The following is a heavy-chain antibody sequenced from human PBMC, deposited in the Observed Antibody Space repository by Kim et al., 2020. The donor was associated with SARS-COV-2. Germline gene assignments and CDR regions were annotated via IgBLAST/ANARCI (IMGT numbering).Heavy chain of an antibody. CDR1: GGSFSGYY. CDR2: INHSGST. D-gene: IGHD5-12*01. V-gene: IGHV4-34*01. J-gene: IGHJ2*01. CDR3: ARGWDIVATIAGDWYFDL. Sequence: SETLSLTCAVYGGSFSGYYWSWIRQPPGKGLEWIGEINHSGSTNYNPSLKSRVTISVDTSKNQFSLKLSSVTPADTAVYYCARGWDIVATIAGDWYFDLWGRGTLVTVSS.